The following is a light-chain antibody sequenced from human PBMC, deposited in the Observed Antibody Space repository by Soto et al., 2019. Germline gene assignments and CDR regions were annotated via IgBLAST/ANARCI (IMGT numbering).Light chain of an antibody. CDR1: QSISSW. Sequence: DIQMTQSHSTLSASVGDRVTITCRASQSISSWLAWYQQKPGKAPKLLIYKASTLKSGVPSRFSGSGSGTEFTLTISSLQPDDFATYYCQQYKSYSGGTFGQGTKVDI. J-gene: IGKJ1*01. V-gene: IGKV1-5*03. CDR3: QQYKSYSGGT. CDR2: KAS.